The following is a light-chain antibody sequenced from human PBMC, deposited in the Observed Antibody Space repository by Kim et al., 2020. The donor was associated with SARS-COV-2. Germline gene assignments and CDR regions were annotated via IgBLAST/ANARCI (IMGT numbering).Light chain of an antibody. CDR1: QSVSSSY. J-gene: IGKJ1*01. V-gene: IGKV3-20*01. CDR2: GAA. CDR3: QQYGSSWT. Sequence: LSPGERATLSCRASQSVSSSYVAWYQQKPGQAPRLLSYGAASRATGIPDRFSGSGSGTDFTLTISRLEPEDFAVYYCQQYGSSWTFGQGTKVDSK.